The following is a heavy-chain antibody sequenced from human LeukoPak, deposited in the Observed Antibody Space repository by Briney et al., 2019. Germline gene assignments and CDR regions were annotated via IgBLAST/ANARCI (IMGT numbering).Heavy chain of an antibody. CDR2: ISSSSSYI. Sequence: GGSLRLSCAASRFTFSSYSMNWVRQAPGKGLEWVSSISSSSSYIYYADSVKGRFTISRDNAKNSLYLQMNSLRAEDTAVYYCARDVWPDSLYGMDVWGQGTTVTVSS. J-gene: IGHJ6*02. CDR3: ARDVWPDSLYGMDV. V-gene: IGHV3-21*01. CDR1: RFTFSSYS. D-gene: IGHD3-16*01.